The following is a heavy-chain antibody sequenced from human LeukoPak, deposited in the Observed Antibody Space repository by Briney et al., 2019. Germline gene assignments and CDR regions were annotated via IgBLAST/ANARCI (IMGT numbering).Heavy chain of an antibody. V-gene: IGHV3-23*01. CDR2: ISGSGGST. J-gene: IGHJ4*02. CDR1: GFTFSSYA. Sequence: PWGSLRLSCAASGFTFSSYAMSWVRQAPGKGLEWVSAISGSGGSTYYADSVKGRFTISRDNSKNTLYLQMNSLRAEDTAVYYCAKDRTTVTTTTAFDYWGQGTLVTVSS. CDR3: AKDRTTVTTTTAFDY. D-gene: IGHD4-17*01.